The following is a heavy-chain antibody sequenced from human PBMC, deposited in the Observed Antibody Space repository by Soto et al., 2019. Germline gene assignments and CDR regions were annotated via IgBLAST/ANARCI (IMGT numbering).Heavy chain of an antibody. CDR3: AKDRKEWLLVNWFDP. CDR2: ISGSGGST. V-gene: IGHV3-23*01. CDR1: GFTFSSFA. Sequence: PGGSLRLSCAASGFTFSSFAMSWVRQAPGKGLEWVSAISGSGGSTYYADSVKGRFTISRDNSKNTLYLQMNSLRAEDTAVYYCAKDRKEWLLVNWFDPWGQGTLVTVSS. D-gene: IGHD3-3*01. J-gene: IGHJ5*02.